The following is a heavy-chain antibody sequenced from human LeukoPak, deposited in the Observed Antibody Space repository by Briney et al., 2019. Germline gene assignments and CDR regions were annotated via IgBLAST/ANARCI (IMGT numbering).Heavy chain of an antibody. V-gene: IGHV4-34*01. CDR1: GGSFSGYY. Sequence: SETLSLTCTVYGGSFSGYYWSWIRQPPGKGLEWIGEINHSGGTNYNPSLKSRVTISVDTSKNQFSLKLSSVTAADTAVYYCARFWGGLGYWGQGTLVTVSS. CDR3: ARFWGGLGY. J-gene: IGHJ4*02. CDR2: INHSGGT. D-gene: IGHD3-16*01.